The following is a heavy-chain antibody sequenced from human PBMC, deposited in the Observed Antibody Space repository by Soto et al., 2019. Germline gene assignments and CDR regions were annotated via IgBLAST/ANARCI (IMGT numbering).Heavy chain of an antibody. CDR2: MNPNSGNT. CDR1: GYTFTSYD. V-gene: IGHV1-8*01. CDR3: ARVNRYNWNGQPNGMDV. J-gene: IGHJ6*02. Sequence: QVQLVQSGAAVKKPGASVKVSCKASGYTFTSYDINWVRQATGHGLEWMGWMNPNSGNTGYAQKFQGRVTMTRNTSISTAYMELSSLRSEDTAVYYCARVNRYNWNGQPNGMDVWGQGTTVNVSS. D-gene: IGHD1-20*01.